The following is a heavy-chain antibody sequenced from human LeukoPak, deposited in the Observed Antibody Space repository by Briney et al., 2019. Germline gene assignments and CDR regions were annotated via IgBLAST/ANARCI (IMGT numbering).Heavy chain of an antibody. CDR3: AREPDV. J-gene: IGHJ6*04. CDR2: IYHSGST. Sequence: SETLSLTCTVSGGSISNKYWSWIRQPPGKGLEWIGSIYHSGSTYYNPSLKSRVTISVDTSKNQFSLKLSSVTAADTAVYYCAREPDVWGKGTTVTVSS. CDR1: GGSISNKY. V-gene: IGHV4-59*01.